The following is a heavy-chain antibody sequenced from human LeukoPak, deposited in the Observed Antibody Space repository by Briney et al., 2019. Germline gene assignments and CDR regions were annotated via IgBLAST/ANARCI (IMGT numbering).Heavy chain of an antibody. CDR3: ARDFGGSSWYRGYNWFDP. J-gene: IGHJ5*02. CDR1: GGSFSGYY. V-gene: IGHV4-59*01. CDR2: IYYSGST. D-gene: IGHD6-13*01. Sequence: KPSETLSLTCAVYGGSFSGYYWSWIRQPPGKGLEWIGYIYYSGSTNYNPSLKSRVTISVDTSKNQFSLKLSSVTAADTAVYYCARDFGGSSWYRGYNWFDPWGQGTLVTVSS.